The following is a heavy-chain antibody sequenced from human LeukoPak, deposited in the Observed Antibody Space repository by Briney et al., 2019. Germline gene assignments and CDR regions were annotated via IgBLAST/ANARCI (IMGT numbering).Heavy chain of an antibody. CDR3: AKETPYSSSSSYYYGMDV. V-gene: IGHV3-21*04. CDR2: ISESSVYI. D-gene: IGHD6-6*01. CDR1: GFTFSSYI. J-gene: IGHJ6*02. Sequence: PGGSLRLSCAGSGFTFSSYIMNWVRHAPGKGLEWVSSISESSVYINYADSVKGRFTISRDNSKNTLYLQMNSLRAEDTAAYYCAKETPYSSSSSYYYGMDVWGQGTTVTVSS.